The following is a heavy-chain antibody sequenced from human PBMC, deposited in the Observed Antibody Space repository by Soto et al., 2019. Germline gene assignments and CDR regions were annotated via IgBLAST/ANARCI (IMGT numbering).Heavy chain of an antibody. CDR1: GYSFATYG. Sequence: QIQLVQSGAEVKKPGASVKVSCKASGYSFATYGITWVRQAPGQRLEWMASIGGDNGQTDYAQKMQGRVNMTTDASTSTAYLKLRSLRTDDTAVYFCAREGRNTGRYLWVDLWGQGTLVAVSS. V-gene: IGHV1-18*01. J-gene: IGHJ5*02. CDR2: IGGDNGQT. D-gene: IGHD3-10*01. CDR3: AREGRNTGRYLWVDL.